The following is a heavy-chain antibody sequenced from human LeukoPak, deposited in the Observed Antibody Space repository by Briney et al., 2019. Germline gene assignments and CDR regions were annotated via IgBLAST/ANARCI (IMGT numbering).Heavy chain of an antibody. V-gene: IGHV3-21*01. CDR3: ANHLACGSTSCPPFDY. J-gene: IGHJ4*02. Sequence: GGSLRLSCAASGFTFSSYSMNWVRQAPGTGLEWVSSISDSGSYIYYADSVKGRFTISRDNAKNSLYLQMNSLRAEDTAVYYCANHLACGSTSCPPFDYWGQGTLVTVSS. CDR2: ISDSGSYI. CDR1: GFTFSSYS. D-gene: IGHD2-2*01.